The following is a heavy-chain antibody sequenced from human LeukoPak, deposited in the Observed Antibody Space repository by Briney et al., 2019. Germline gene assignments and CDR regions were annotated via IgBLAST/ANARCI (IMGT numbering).Heavy chain of an antibody. CDR3: ARPGAVWNFDY. CDR2: INPNSGGA. CDR1: GYTFVDYY. Sequence: ASVKVSCKPSGYTFVDYYLHWVRQAPGQGPEWMGWINPNSGGATYAQNFQDRDTMTRDTSISAAYMEPNRLTSDDTAVYYCARPGAVWNFDYWGQGTLVTVSS. J-gene: IGHJ4*02. V-gene: IGHV1-2*02. D-gene: IGHD1-26*01.